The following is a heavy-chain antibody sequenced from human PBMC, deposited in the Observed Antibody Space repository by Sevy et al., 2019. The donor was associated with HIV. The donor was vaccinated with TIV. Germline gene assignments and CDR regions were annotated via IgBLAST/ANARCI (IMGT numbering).Heavy chain of an antibody. CDR3: AKDQGYNWNTEGFFDY. D-gene: IGHD1-20*01. Sequence: GGSLRLSCAASAFSFSTNGMHWVRQAPGKGLEWVAFIRYDGSNKFYTDSVKGRFTISRDNSKNTLYLKMNSLTTEDTVVYYCAKDQGYNWNTEGFFDYWGQGTLVTVSS. V-gene: IGHV3-30*02. J-gene: IGHJ4*02. CDR2: IRYDGSNK. CDR1: AFSFSTNG.